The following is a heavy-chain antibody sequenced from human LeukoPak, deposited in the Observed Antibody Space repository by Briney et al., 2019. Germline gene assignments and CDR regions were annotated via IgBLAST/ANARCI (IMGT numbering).Heavy chain of an antibody. CDR1: GFTFSSYS. Sequence: GGSLRLSCAASGFTFSSYSMNWVRQAPGKGLEWVSYISSSSSTIYYADSVKGRFTISRDNAKNSLSLQTSSLKAEDTAVYYCVREAAATLFDYWGQGTLVTVSS. V-gene: IGHV3-48*01. J-gene: IGHJ4*02. D-gene: IGHD1-26*01. CDR2: ISSSSSTI. CDR3: VREAAATLFDY.